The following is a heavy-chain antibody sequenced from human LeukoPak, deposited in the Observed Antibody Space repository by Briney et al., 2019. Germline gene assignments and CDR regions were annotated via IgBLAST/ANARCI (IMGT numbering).Heavy chain of an antibody. V-gene: IGHV3-23*01. J-gene: IGHJ4*02. Sequence: PGGSLRLSCAASGFTFSSYGMSWVRQAPGKGLEWVSAISGSGGSTYYADSVKGRFTISRDNSKNTLCLQMNSLRAEDTAVYYCAKDGRGIVVVPAASWGQGTLVTVSS. CDR2: ISGSGGST. D-gene: IGHD2-2*01. CDR1: GFTFSSYG. CDR3: AKDGRGIVVVPAAS.